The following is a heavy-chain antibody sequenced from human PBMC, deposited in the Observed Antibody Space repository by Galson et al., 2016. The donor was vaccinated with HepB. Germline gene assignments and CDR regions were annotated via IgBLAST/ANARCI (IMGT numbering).Heavy chain of an antibody. J-gene: IGHJ4*02. CDR2: IKSDGSEK. CDR1: GFTFSSFW. Sequence: SLRLSCAASGFTFSSFWMSWVRQAPGKGLEWVANIKSDGSEKYYVDSVKGRFTISRDNAQNSLYLQMNSLRVEDTAVYYCAREGWSETSGYDYWGRGTLVTVSS. CDR3: AREGWSETSGYDY. V-gene: IGHV3-7*01. D-gene: IGHD3-22*01.